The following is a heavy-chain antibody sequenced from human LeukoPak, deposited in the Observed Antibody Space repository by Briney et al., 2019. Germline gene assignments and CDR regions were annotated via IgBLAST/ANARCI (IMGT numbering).Heavy chain of an antibody. D-gene: IGHD1-1*01. Sequence: GGSLRLSCAASGFTFSSYWMSWVRQAPGKGLEWVSFIYTGDNTYYADSVKGRFTISRDNSKNTLYLQMNSLRAEDTAVYYCARVRTDYYYGMDVWGQGTTVTVSS. CDR2: IYTGDNT. V-gene: IGHV3-53*01. CDR3: ARVRTDYYYGMDV. J-gene: IGHJ6*02. CDR1: GFTFSSYW.